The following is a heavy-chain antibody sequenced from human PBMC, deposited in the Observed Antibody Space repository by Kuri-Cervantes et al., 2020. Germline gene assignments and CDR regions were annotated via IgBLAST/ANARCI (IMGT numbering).Heavy chain of an antibody. Sequence: SQTLSLTCAVYGGSFSGYYWSWIRQPPGKGLEWIGEINHSGSTNYNPSLKSRVTISVDTSKNQFSLKLGSITAADTAVYYCTRAKTARGWFDPWGQGTLVTVSS. CDR2: INHSGST. CDR3: TRAKTARGWFDP. CDR1: GGSFSGYY. D-gene: IGHD6-6*01. V-gene: IGHV4-34*01. J-gene: IGHJ5*02.